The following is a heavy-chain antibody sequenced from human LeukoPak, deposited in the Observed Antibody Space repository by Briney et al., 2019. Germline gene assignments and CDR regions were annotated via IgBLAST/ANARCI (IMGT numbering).Heavy chain of an antibody. CDR2: IFHNGNA. J-gene: IGHJ4*02. Sequence: SETLSLTCIVSGGSISTNNYYWVWIRQSPEKGLEWIGSIFHNGNAFFSPSLQSRITMSLDTSKSQFYLRLTSVTAADTALYYCAKTKLDWLLFDFWGQGILVTVSS. CDR3: AKTKLDWLLFDF. CDR1: GGSISTNNYY. V-gene: IGHV4-39*07. D-gene: IGHD3-9*01.